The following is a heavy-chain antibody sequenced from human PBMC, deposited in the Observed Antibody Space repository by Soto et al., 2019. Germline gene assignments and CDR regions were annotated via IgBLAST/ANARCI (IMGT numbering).Heavy chain of an antibody. V-gene: IGHV3-30*18. CDR1: GFIFTNYG. CDR3: VKEGDYGDNA. CDR2: ISYDGSNK. D-gene: IGHD4-17*01. J-gene: IGHJ5*02. Sequence: QVQLVDSGGGVVQPGRSLRLSCAASGFIFTNYGMHWVRQTPGKGLEWVAVISYDGSNKYYADSVKGRFTISRDNSKNTLSLQMNSLRPEDTAVYYCVKEGDYGDNAWGQGTLVTVSS.